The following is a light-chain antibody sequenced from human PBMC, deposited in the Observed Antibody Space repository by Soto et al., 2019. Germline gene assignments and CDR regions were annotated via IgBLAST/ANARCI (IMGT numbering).Light chain of an antibody. CDR3: HLYGTLVIT. J-gene: IGKJ3*01. Sequence: EIVLTQSPGTLSLSPGERATLSCRTSQSVSSSTLAWYQQKPGQAPRLLIYGTSTKATGILDRFSGSGSGTDVLLTISRLEPAEFAVYYCHLYGTLVITFGPGTKVDLK. CDR1: QSVSSST. CDR2: GTS. V-gene: IGKV3-20*01.